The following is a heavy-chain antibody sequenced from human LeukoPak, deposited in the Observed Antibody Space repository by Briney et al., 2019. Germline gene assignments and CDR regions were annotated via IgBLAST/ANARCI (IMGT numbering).Heavy chain of an antibody. CDR3: AKDKGSAWYFYFHY. J-gene: IGHJ4*02. Sequence: TGGSLRLSCAASGFTFSHYGMHWVRQAPGKGLEWVAVISYDGSNKYFADSVKGRLTISRDNSRNTLYLQMNSLRAEDTAVYYCAKDKGSAWYFYFHYWGQGTLVTVSS. CDR2: ISYDGSNK. CDR1: GFTFSHYG. D-gene: IGHD6-19*01. V-gene: IGHV3-30*18.